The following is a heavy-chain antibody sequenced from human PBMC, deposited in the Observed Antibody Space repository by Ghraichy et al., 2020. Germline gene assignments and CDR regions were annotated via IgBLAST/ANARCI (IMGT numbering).Heavy chain of an antibody. V-gene: IGHV3-30*18. Sequence: GGSLRLSCAASGFTFSSYGMHWVRQAPGKGLEWVAVMSYDGTNTYYADSVKGRFTISRDNSENTLYLQMNSVRAVDTAVYYCAKDGRDSSHWSFWYFDLWGRGTLVTVSS. CDR1: GFTFSSYG. CDR2: MSYDGTNT. J-gene: IGHJ2*01. CDR3: AKDGRDSSHWSFWYFDL. D-gene: IGHD3-22*01.